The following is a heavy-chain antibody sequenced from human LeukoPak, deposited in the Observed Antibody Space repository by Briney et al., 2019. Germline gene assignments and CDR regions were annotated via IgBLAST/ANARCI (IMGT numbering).Heavy chain of an antibody. D-gene: IGHD6-19*01. V-gene: IGHV4-34*01. CDR1: SGSFSSYY. J-gene: IGHJ2*01. CDR2: INHSGAT. CDR3: ARGPRRYTSGWLDWYFDL. Sequence: SETLSLTCAVYSGSFSSYYWSWIRQPPGKGLEWIGEINHSGATNYNPSLKSRVTRSVETSKNQFFLKLRSLTAADTAVYYCARGPRRYTSGWLDWYFDLWGRGTLVIVSS.